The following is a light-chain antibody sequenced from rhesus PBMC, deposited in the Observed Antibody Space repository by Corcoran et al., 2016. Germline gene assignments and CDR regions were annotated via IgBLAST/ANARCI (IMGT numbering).Light chain of an antibody. CDR2: AAS. V-gene: IGKV1-33*02. Sequence: DIQMTQSPSSLSASVGDRVTITCQASQGISSWLAWYQQKPGKAHKLLICAASSLHSGVPSRFSGSGSVTDFTLTISSLQPEHFATYYCQQHNSYPPTCGGGTKVEVK. J-gene: IGKJ4*01. CDR3: QQHNSYPPT. CDR1: QGISSW.